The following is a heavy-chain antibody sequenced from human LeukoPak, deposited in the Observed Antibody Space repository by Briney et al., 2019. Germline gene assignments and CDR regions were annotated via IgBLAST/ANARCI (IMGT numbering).Heavy chain of an antibody. J-gene: IGHJ5*02. CDR3: ARGRYSTSWYIFDP. CDR2: IYDSGTT. V-gene: IGHV4-61*01. D-gene: IGHD6-13*01. CDR1: GGSVSSGSYH. Sequence: SETPSLTCTVSGGSVSSGSYHWSWIRQPPGRGLEWIGYIYDSGTTNYNPSLKSRVSISLDTSKNQFSLRLSSVTAADTAVYYCARGRYSTSWYIFDPWGQGTLVTVSS.